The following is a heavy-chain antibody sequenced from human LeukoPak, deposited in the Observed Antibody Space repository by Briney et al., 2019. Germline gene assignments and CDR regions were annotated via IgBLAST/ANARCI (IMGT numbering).Heavy chain of an antibody. V-gene: IGHV3-48*03. D-gene: IGHD4-17*01. Sequence: GGSLRLSCAASGFTFSSYEFNWVRQVPGKGLEWVPYISSSGNTIYYADSVKGRFTVSRDNAKNSLFLQMNGLRAEDTAIYYCARERIYGDYFDYWGQGALVTVSS. CDR2: ISSSGNTI. CDR3: ARERIYGDYFDY. CDR1: GFTFSSYE. J-gene: IGHJ4*02.